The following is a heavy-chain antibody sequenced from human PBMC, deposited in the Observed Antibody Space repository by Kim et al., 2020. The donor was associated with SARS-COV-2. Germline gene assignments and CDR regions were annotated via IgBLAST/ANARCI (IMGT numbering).Heavy chain of an antibody. Sequence: GGSLRLSCAASGFTFSSYGMHWVRQAPGKGLEWVAVISYDGSNKYYADSVKGRFTISRDNSKNTLYLQMNSLRAEDTAVYYCAKTRPTYCSSTSCPGYYYYYGMDVWGQGTTVTVSS. J-gene: IGHJ6*02. D-gene: IGHD2-2*01. CDR1: GFTFSSYG. CDR3: AKTRPTYCSSTSCPGYYYYYGMDV. CDR2: ISYDGSNK. V-gene: IGHV3-30*18.